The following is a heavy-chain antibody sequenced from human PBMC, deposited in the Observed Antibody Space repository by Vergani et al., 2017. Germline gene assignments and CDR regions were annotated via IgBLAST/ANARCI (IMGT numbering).Heavy chain of an antibody. V-gene: IGHV3-30*01. D-gene: IGHD3/OR15-3a*01. J-gene: IGHJ4*02. CDR1: GFTFSSYA. CDR2: ISYDGSNK. Sequence: QVQLVESGGGVVQPGRSLRLSCAASGFTFSSYAMHWVRQAPGKGLEWVAVISYDGSNKYYADSVKGRFTISRDNSKNTLYLQMNSLRAEDTAVYYCARGLWTGGQSWGIDYWGQGTLVTVSS. CDR3: ARGLWTGGQSWGIDY.